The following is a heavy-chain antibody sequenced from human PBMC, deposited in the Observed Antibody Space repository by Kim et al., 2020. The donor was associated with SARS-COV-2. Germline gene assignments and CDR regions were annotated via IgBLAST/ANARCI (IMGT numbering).Heavy chain of an antibody. CDR1: GFTFSSYA. CDR2: ISYDGSNK. J-gene: IGHJ4*02. Sequence: GGSLRLSCAASGFTFSSYAMHWVRQAPGKGLEWVAVISYDGSNKYYADSVKGRFTISRDNSKNTLYLQMNSLRAEDTAVNYCARTYSGSYSGYFDYWGQGTLVTVSS. CDR3: ARTYSGSYSGYFDY. D-gene: IGHD1-26*01. V-gene: IGHV3-30*04.